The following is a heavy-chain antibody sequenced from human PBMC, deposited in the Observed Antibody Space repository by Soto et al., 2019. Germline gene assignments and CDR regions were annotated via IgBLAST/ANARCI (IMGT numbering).Heavy chain of an antibody. D-gene: IGHD3-10*01. CDR3: ARDWDSSGLFHP. CDR1: GASITTYY. J-gene: IGHJ5*02. V-gene: IGHV4-59*01. CDR2: ISYSGST. Sequence: SETLSLTCSVSGASITTYYWSWIRQPPGKGLEWIGSISYSGSTKHNPSLESRVMISLDTSKNQFSLRLTSVTAADTALYYCARDWDSSGLFHPWGQAAMVTLSS.